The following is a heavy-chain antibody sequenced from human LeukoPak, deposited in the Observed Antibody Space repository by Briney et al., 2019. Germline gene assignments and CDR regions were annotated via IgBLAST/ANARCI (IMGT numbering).Heavy chain of an antibody. Sequence: PSETLSLTCTVSGGSISSSSYYWGWIRQPPGKGLEWIGSIYYSGSTYYNPSLKSRVTISVGTSKNQFSLKLSSVTTADTAVYYCASKTMVRGVRNNWFDPWGQGTLVTVSS. J-gene: IGHJ5*02. D-gene: IGHD3-10*01. V-gene: IGHV4-39*07. CDR2: IYYSGST. CDR3: ASKTMVRGVRNNWFDP. CDR1: GGSISSSSYY.